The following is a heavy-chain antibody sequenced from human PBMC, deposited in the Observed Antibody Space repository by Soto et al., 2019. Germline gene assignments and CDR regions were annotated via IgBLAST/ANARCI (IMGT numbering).Heavy chain of an antibody. CDR2: IYYSGST. J-gene: IGHJ6*03. Sequence: SETLSLTCTVSGGSISSGGYYWSWIRQHPGKGLEWIGYIYYSGSTYYNPSLKSRVTISVDTSKNQFSLKLSSVTAADTAVYYCAREITIFGVVSPNYYMDVWGKGTTVTVSS. CDR1: GGSISSGGYY. CDR3: AREITIFGVVSPNYYMDV. D-gene: IGHD3-3*01. V-gene: IGHV4-31*03.